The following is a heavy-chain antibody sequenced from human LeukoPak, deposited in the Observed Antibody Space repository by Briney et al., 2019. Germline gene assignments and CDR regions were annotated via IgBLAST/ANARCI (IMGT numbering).Heavy chain of an antibody. CDR3: ASRFTRSPRVD. J-gene: IGHJ4*02. D-gene: IGHD3-3*01. CDR2: ITTSDGNT. CDR1: GFTFSSYT. Sequence: GGSLRLSCAASGFTFSSYTMSWVRQAPGKGLEWVSTITTSDGNTYYADSVKGRFTISRDNAKNSMYLQMNSLRAEDTAVYYCASRFTRSPRVDWGLGTLVTVSS. V-gene: IGHV3-23*01.